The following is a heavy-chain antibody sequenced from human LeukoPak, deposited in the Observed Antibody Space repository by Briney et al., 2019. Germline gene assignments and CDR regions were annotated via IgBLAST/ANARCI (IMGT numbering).Heavy chain of an antibody. CDR3: ARGPWEPPDY. Sequence: GASVKVSCKASGYTFTGYYMHWVRQAPGQGLEWMGRINPNSGGTNYAQKFQGRVTMTRDTSTSTVYMELSSLRSEDTAVYSCARGPWEPPDYWGQGTLVTVSS. CDR2: INPNSGGT. D-gene: IGHD1-26*01. CDR1: GYTFTGYY. J-gene: IGHJ4*02. V-gene: IGHV1-2*06.